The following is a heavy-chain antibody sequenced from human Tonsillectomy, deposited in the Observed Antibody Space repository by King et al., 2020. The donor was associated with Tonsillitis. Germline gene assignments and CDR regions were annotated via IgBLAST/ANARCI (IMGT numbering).Heavy chain of an antibody. V-gene: IGHV1-69*01. Sequence: VQLVESGAEVKKPGSSVKVSCKASGGTFSSNAFSWVRQAPGQGLEWRGGIIPILGSTNYVPKFQGRVTIIADEATTTVYMELSSLRSEDTAVYYCARGDCGGDCYSRAFDIWGQGTMVTVSS. CDR1: GGTFSSNA. D-gene: IGHD2-21*02. J-gene: IGHJ3*02. CDR2: IIPILGST. CDR3: ARGDCGGDCYSRAFDI.